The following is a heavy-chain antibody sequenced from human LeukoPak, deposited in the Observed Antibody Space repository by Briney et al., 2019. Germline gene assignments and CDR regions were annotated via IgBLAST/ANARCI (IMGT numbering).Heavy chain of an antibody. V-gene: IGHV4-31*03. CDR2: IYYSGST. D-gene: IGHD2-8*01. CDR3: ARDGFSINRVCPGAIHY. Sequence: SQTLSLTCTVSGGSISSGGYYWSWTRQHPGKGLEWIGYIYYSGSTYYNPSLRSRVTISVDTSKNQFSLKLSSVTAADTAVYYWARDGFSINRVCPGAIHYWGQGTLVTVSS. J-gene: IGHJ4*02. CDR1: GGSISSGGYY.